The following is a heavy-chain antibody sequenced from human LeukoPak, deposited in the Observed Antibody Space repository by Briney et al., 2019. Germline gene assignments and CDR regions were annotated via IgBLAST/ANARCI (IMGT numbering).Heavy chain of an antibody. CDR2: ISAYNGNT. CDR3: ARDLPLRNDGGIDAFDI. V-gene: IGHV1-18*01. Sequence: ASVKVSCKASGYTFTSYGISWVRQAPGQGLEWMGWISAYNGNTNYAQKLQGRVTMTTDTSTSTAYMELRSLRSDDTAVYYCARDLPLRNDGGIDAFDIWGQGTMVTVSS. D-gene: IGHD1-1*01. CDR1: GYTFTSYG. J-gene: IGHJ3*02.